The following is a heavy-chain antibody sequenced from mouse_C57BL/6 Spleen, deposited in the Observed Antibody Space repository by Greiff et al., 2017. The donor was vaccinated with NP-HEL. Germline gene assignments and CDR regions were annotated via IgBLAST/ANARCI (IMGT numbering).Heavy chain of an antibody. CDR3: ARRSNGWYFDV. J-gene: IGHJ1*03. D-gene: IGHD2-5*01. CDR2: IDPSDSYT. Sequence: QVQLQQPGAELVRPGTSVKLSCKASGYTFTSYWMHWVKQRPGHGLEWIGVIDPSDSYTNYNQKFKGKATLTVDTSSSTAYMQLSSLTSEDSAVYYCARRSNGWYFDVWGTGTTVTVSS. V-gene: IGHV1-59*01. CDR1: GYTFTSYW.